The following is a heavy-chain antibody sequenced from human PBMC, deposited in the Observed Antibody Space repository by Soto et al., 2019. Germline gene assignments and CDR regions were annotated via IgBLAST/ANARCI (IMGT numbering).Heavy chain of an antibody. V-gene: IGHV3-15*01. CDR2: IKSKTDGGTT. Sequence: GGSLRLSCAASGFTFSNAWMSWVRQAPGKGLEWVGRIKSKTDGGTTDYAAPVKGRFTISRDDSKNTLYLQMNSLKTEDTAVYYCTTDPTFVNYYDSSGYKTTVTNAYWGQGTLVTVSS. D-gene: IGHD3-22*01. J-gene: IGHJ4*02. CDR1: GFTFSNAW. CDR3: TTDPTFVNYYDSSGYKTTVTNAY.